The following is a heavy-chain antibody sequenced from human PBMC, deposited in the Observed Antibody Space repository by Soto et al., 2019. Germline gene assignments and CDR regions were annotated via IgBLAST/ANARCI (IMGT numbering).Heavy chain of an antibody. Sequence: QVQLQQWGAGLLKPSETLSLTCAVSGGSLGGFHWSWIRQPPGKGLEWIGEISRSGSTNYGPSLKRRVTMSMDTSRNQVSLNLSSVTAADTAVYYCARGRTAALIETRLFRVLFDLWGHGNLVTVSS. D-gene: IGHD3-10*01. J-gene: IGHJ4*01. V-gene: IGHV4-34*01. CDR3: ARGRTAALIETRLFRVLFDL. CDR1: GGSLGGFH. CDR2: ISRSGST.